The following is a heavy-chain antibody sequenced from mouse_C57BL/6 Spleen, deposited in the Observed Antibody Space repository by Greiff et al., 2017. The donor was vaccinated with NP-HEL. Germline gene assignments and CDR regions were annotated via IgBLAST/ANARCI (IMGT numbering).Heavy chain of an antibody. CDR1: GYTFTSYW. Sequence: QVQLQQPGAALVKPGASVQVSCKASGYTFTSYWMHWVKQRPGQGLEWIGRIHPSDSDTNYNQKFKGTATLTVDKSSSTDYIQLRSLTSEDSAVYYCASLTTVVAPRYFDVWGTGTTVTVSS. CDR2: IHPSDSDT. D-gene: IGHD1-1*01. J-gene: IGHJ1*03. CDR3: ASLTTVVAPRYFDV. V-gene: IGHV1-74*01.